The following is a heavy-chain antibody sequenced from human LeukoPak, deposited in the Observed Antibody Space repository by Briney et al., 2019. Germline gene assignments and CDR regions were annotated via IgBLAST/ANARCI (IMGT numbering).Heavy chain of an antibody. J-gene: IGHJ4*02. CDR2: INHSGST. V-gene: IGHV4-34*01. Sequence: SETLSLTCAVYGGSFSGYYWSWIRQPPGKGLEWIGEINHSGSTNYNPSLKSRVTISVDTSKNQFSLKLSSVTAADTAVYYCARHKRMVRGARGRTLDYWGQGTLVTVSS. CDR1: GGSFSGYY. D-gene: IGHD3-10*01. CDR3: ARHKRMVRGARGRTLDY.